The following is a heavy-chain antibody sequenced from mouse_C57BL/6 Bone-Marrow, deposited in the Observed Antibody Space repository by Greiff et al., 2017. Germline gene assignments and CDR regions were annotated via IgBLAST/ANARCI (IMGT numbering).Heavy chain of an antibody. Sequence: EVKLVESGPGLVKPSQSLSLTCSVTGYSITSGYYWNWIRQFPGNKLEWMGYISYDGSNNYNPSLKNRISITRDTSKNQFFLKLNSVTTEDTATYCCARRGCNSYYFDYWGQGTTLTVSS. J-gene: IGHJ2*01. CDR2: ISYDGSN. CDR3: ARRGCNSYYFDY. CDR1: GYSITSGYY. D-gene: IGHD2-1*01. V-gene: IGHV3-6*01.